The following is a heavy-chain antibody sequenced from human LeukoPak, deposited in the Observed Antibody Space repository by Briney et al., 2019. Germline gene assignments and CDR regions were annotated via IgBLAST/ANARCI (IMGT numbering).Heavy chain of an antibody. CDR1: GFTFRNYY. V-gene: IGHV3-11*01. J-gene: IGHJ5*02. CDR3: ARGGVVAKNNWFDR. Sequence: GGSLRLSCSASGFTFRNYYMTWIRQAPGRGLEWLSYISGSTNIIYYADSVEGRFTISRDNAKNSLYLQMDSLRAEDTASYYCARGGVVAKNNWFDRWGQGTLVTVSS. CDR2: ISGSTNII. D-gene: IGHD2-15*01.